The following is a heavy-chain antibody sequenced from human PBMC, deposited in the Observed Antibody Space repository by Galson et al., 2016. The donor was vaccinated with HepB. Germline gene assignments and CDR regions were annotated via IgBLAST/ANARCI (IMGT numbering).Heavy chain of an antibody. Sequence: SETLSLTCTVSGDSVSSSNSYWAWIRQPPGKGLEWIGDVYYLGSTYYNPSLKSRVTVSMDTSKNQFSLKLTSVTAADTAVNHCARHPRVRTLRYFDLWGRGTLVTVSS. V-gene: IGHV4-39*01. J-gene: IGHJ2*01. CDR1: GDSVSSSNSY. CDR2: VYYLGST. CDR3: ARHPRVRTLRYFDL.